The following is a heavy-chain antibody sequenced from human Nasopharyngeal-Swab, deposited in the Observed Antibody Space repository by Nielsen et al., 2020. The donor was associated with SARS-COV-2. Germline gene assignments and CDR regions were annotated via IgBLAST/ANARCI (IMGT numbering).Heavy chain of an antibody. CDR1: GFTFNNYN. D-gene: IGHD3-3*01. V-gene: IGHV3-21*01. CDR2: IISSSSYI. Sequence: GESLKISCASSGFTFNNYNFNWVRQAPGKGLDWFSSIISSSSYIYYADSVKGRFTISRDNAKNSLYLQMNSLRAEDTAVYYCARDGLDYDFWSAYFMDVWGQGTTVTVSS. J-gene: IGHJ6*02. CDR3: ARDGLDYDFWSAYFMDV.